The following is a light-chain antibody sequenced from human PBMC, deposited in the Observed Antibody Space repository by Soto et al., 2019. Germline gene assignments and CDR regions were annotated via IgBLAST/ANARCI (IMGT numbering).Light chain of an antibody. V-gene: IGKV1-33*01. Sequence: DIQMTQSPSSLSASVGDRVTITCQASQDISNYLNWYQQKPGKAPKLLIYDASNLETGVQSRFSGDGSGTDFTFTISSLQPEDIATYYCQQYDNLPRYTFGQGTKLEIK. CDR2: DAS. CDR3: QQYDNLPRYT. J-gene: IGKJ2*01. CDR1: QDISNY.